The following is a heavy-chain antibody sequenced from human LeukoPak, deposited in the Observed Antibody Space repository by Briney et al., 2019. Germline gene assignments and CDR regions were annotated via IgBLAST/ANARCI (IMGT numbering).Heavy chain of an antibody. J-gene: IGHJ4*02. Sequence: SETLSLTCTVSGYSLSSGYFWGWIRQGPGKGLEWIGSSYPSGSIYDNPPLKSRVTISVDTSKDQFSLKLTSVTCADTAVYYCAREERDKSWYVVGDYWGQGTLVTVSS. CDR2: SYPSGSI. V-gene: IGHV4-38-2*02. D-gene: IGHD6-13*01. CDR3: AREERDKSWYVVGDY. CDR1: GYSLSSGYF.